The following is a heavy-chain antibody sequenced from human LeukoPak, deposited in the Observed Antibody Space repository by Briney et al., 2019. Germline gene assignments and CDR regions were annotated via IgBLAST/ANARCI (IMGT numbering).Heavy chain of an antibody. V-gene: IGHV3-23*01. CDR1: GFTFSSYA. D-gene: IGHD3-3*01. Sequence: PGGSLRLSCAASGFTFSSYAMSWVRQAPGKGLEWVSAISGSGGSTYYADSVKGRFTISRDNSKNTLYLQMNSLRAEDTAVYYCANTLYYDFWSGPCFDYWGQGTLVTVSS. J-gene: IGHJ4*02. CDR3: ANTLYYDFWSGPCFDY. CDR2: ISGSGGST.